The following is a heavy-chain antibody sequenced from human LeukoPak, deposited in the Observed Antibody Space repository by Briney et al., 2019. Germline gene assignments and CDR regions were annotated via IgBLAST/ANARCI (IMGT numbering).Heavy chain of an antibody. Sequence: ASVKVSCKASGYTFTGYYMHWVRQGPGQGLEWMGWINPKSGVTNYAQEFQGRVSMTRDTSISTAYMELTRLRSDDTAVYYCARGSVVVVAATHYFDYWGQGALVTV. V-gene: IGHV1-2*02. D-gene: IGHD2-15*01. CDR1: GYTFTGYY. CDR2: INPKSGVT. J-gene: IGHJ4*02. CDR3: ARGSVVVVAATHYFDY.